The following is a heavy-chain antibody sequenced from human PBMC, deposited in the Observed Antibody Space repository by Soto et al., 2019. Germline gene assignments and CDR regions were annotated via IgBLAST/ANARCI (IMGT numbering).Heavy chain of an antibody. Sequence: PGGSLRLSCAASGFTFRVYGMHWVRQAPGKGLEWVADISYDGTKKYYTDSVKGRFTISRDNSKNTLYLQMNSLRTEDTALYYCASLLIPAAMWGQGTLVTVSS. CDR1: GFTFRVYG. D-gene: IGHD2-2*01. J-gene: IGHJ4*02. V-gene: IGHV3-30*03. CDR2: ISYDGTKK. CDR3: ASLLIPAAM.